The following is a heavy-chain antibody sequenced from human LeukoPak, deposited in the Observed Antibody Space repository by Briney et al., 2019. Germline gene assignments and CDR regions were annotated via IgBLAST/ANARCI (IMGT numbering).Heavy chain of an antibody. Sequence: SETLSLTCTVSGGSISSYYWSWIRQPPGKGLEWIGSIYYSGSTYYNPSLKSRVTISVDTSKNQFSLKLSSVTAADTAVYYCARVVDTAMVSGTYYFDYWGQGTLVTVSS. V-gene: IGHV4-39*07. J-gene: IGHJ4*02. CDR1: GGSISSYY. CDR2: IYYSGST. CDR3: ARVVDTAMVSGTYYFDY. D-gene: IGHD5-18*01.